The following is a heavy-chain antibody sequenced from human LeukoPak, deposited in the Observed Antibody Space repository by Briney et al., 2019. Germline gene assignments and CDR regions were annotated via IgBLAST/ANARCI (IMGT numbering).Heavy chain of an antibody. CDR3: ARGRDRYYFDY. J-gene: IGHJ4*02. V-gene: IGHV3-33*01. CDR2: IWYDGSNK. CDR1: GFTFSSYG. Sequence: PGGSLRLSCAASGFTFSSYGMHWVRQAPGKGLEWVAVIWYDGSNKYYADSVKGRFTISRDNSKNTLYLQMNSLRAEDTAVYYCARGRDRYYFDYWGQGTLVTVSS. D-gene: IGHD5-24*01.